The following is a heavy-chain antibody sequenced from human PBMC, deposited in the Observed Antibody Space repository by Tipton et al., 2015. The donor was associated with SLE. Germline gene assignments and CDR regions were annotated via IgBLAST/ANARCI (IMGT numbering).Heavy chain of an antibody. CDR3: ARQYCSGGSCYSGWFDP. CDR1: GGSISSGGYS. CDR2: IYYSGST. J-gene: IGHJ5*02. V-gene: IGHV4-31*03. Sequence: TLSLTCTVSGGSISSGGYSWSWIRQHPGKGLEWIGYIYYSGSTYYNPSLKSRVTISVDTSKNQFSLRLSSVTAADTAVYYCARQYCSGGSCYSGWFDPWGQGILVTVSS. D-gene: IGHD2-15*01.